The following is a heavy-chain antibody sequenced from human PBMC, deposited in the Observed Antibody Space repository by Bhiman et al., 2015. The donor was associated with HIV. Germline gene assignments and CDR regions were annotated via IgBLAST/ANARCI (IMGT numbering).Heavy chain of an antibody. CDR3: ARDLHFFAEYYDSSGPDAFDI. V-gene: IGHV3-33*01. D-gene: IGHD3-22*01. Sequence: QVQLVESGGGVVQPGGSLRLSCAASGFSFNTYAMHWVRQAPGKGLEWVAVIWSDGSNAFYPDSVRGRFTISRDNSKNTLYLQMNSLRAEDTAVYYCARDLHFFAEYYDSSGPDAFDIWGQGTMVTVSS. CDR2: IWSDGSNA. CDR1: GFSFNTYA. J-gene: IGHJ3*02.